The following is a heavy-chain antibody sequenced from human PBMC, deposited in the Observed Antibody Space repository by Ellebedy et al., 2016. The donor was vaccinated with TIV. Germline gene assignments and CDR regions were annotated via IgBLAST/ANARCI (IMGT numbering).Heavy chain of an antibody. J-gene: IGHJ4*02. Sequence: ASVKVSCKASGYTFTSCYMHWVRQAPGQGLEWMGIINPSGGGTSYAQKFQGGVTMTRDTSTSTVYMELSSLRSEDTAVYYCARDMVQGMVAVYVWFDFWGQGTQVTVSS. D-gene: IGHD3-10*01. CDR3: ARDMVQGMVAVYVWFDF. CDR1: GYTFTSCY. V-gene: IGHV1-46*01. CDR2: INPSGGGT.